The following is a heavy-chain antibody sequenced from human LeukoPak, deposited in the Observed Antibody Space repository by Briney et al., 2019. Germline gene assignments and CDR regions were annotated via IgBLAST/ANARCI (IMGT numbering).Heavy chain of an antibody. CDR1: GFTLSSYA. D-gene: IGHD1-26*01. CDR2: ISSSGATT. V-gene: IGHV3-23*01. J-gene: IGHJ4*02. Sequence: PGGSLRLSCAASGFTLSSYAMSWVRQAPGKGLEWVSAISSSGATTYYADSVKGRFTISRDNSKNTLYLQMNSLRAEDTAVYYCAKEVGAALDYWAQGTLVTVSS. CDR3: AKEVGAALDY.